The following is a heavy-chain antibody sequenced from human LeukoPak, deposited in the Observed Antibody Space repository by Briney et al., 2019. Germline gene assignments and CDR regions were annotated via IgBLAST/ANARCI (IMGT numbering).Heavy chain of an antibody. CDR3: GRGLAGGRSGSHDYGDSREDY. CDR2: IYYSGST. V-gene: IGHV4-59*02. Sequence: PGGSLRLSCAASGFTVSSNYMSWVRQAPGKGLEWIGYIYYSGSTKYNPSLKSRVTRSVDTSKNQFSLKLSSVTDADTAVYYCGRGLAGGRSGSHDYGDSREDYWGQGTLVTVSS. CDR1: GFTVSSNY. D-gene: IGHD4-17*01. J-gene: IGHJ4*02.